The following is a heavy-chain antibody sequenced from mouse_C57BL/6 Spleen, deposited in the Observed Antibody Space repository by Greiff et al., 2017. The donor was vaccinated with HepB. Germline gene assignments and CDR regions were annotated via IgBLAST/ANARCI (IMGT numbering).Heavy chain of an antibody. CDR2: ISSGGDYI. CDR3: TRGGWFPYAMDY. CDR1: GFTFSSYA. Sequence: EVKVVESGEGLVKPGGSLKLSCAASGFTFSSYAMSWVRQTPEKRLEWVAYISSGGDYIYYADTVKGRFTISRDNARNTLYLQMSSLKSEDTAMYYCTRGGWFPYAMDYWGQGTSVTVSS. D-gene: IGHD3-3*01. J-gene: IGHJ4*01. V-gene: IGHV5-9-1*02.